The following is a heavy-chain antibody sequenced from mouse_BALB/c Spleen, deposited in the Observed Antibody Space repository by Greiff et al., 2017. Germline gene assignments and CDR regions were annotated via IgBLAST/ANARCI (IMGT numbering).Heavy chain of an antibody. D-gene: IGHD2-3*01. Sequence: VQLQQSGAELVRSGASVKLSCTASGFNIKDYYMHWVKQRPEQGLEWIGWIDPENGDTEYAPKFQGKATMTADTSSNTAYLQLSSLTSEDTAVYYCRGLLRDFDYWGQGTTLTVSS. CDR3: RGLLRDFDY. CDR1: GFNIKDYY. J-gene: IGHJ2*01. V-gene: IGHV14-4*02. CDR2: IDPENGDT.